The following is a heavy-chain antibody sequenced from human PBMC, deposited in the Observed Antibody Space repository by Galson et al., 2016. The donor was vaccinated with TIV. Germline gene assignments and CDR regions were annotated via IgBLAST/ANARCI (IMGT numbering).Heavy chain of an antibody. CDR1: GFSLGTRGMC. D-gene: IGHD6-13*01. CDR2: IDWDDDK. V-gene: IGHV2-70*11. CDR3: ARTRSAAAGGLDL. Sequence: PALVKPTQTLTLTCTFSGFSLGTRGMCVSWVRQPPGKALEWLARIDWDDDKYYSTSLKTRLTISKDTSKNKVVLMVTDVDPMDTATYFCARTRSAAAGGLDLWGQGTLVTVSS. J-gene: IGHJ4*02.